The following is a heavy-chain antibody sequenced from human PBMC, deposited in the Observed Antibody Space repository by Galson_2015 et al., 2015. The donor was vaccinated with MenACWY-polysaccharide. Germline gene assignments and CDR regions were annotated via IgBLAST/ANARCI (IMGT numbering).Heavy chain of an antibody. Sequence: SVKVSCKASGYTFTSYAMHWVRQAPGQRLEWMGWINAGNGNTKYSQKFQGRVTITRDTSASTAYMELSSLRSEDTAVYYCAREPPMVRGVSWYYGMDAWGQGTTVTVSS. V-gene: IGHV1-3*01. D-gene: IGHD3-10*01. J-gene: IGHJ6*02. CDR3: AREPPMVRGVSWYYGMDA. CDR1: GYTFTSYA. CDR2: INAGNGNT.